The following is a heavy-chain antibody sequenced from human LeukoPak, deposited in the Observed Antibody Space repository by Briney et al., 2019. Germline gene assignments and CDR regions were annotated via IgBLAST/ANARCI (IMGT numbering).Heavy chain of an antibody. CDR3: AREEVGYSYGYKWFDP. D-gene: IGHD5-18*01. CDR1: GGSISSGDYY. Sequence: PSETLSLTCTVSGGSISSGDYYWSWIRQPPGKGLEWIGYIYYSGSTYYNPSLKSRVTISVDTSKNQFSLKLSSVTAADTAVYYCAREEVGYSYGYKWFDPWGQGTLVTVSS. CDR2: IYYSGST. J-gene: IGHJ5*02. V-gene: IGHV4-30-4*01.